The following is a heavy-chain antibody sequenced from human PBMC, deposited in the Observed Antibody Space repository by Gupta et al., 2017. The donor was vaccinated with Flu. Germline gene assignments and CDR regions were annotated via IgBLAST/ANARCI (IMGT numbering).Heavy chain of an antibody. Sequence: EVRLVESGGGLVKPGGSLRSSCAASGFTFNNAWMNWVRQAPGKGQGWVGCIKRKTEVGRTDYARPRKGRFSSSREYSKNTVYRQRESRETEERAVYYGSKGGGRSSNSCHYWGQGTQVTVSS. V-gene: IGHV3-15*01. CDR3: SKGGGRSSNSCHY. CDR1: GFTFNNAW. CDR2: IKRKTEVGRT. D-gene: IGHD2-2*01. J-gene: IGHJ4*02.